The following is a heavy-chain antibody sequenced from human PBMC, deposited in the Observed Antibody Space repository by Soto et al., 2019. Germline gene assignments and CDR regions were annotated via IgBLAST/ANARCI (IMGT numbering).Heavy chain of an antibody. J-gene: IGHJ4*02. Sequence: SETLSLTXTVSGGSISSGGYYWSWIRQHPGKGLEWIGYIYYSGSTYYNPSLKSRVTISVDTSKNQFSLKLSSVTAADTAVYYCARDYHDSSGYEGYYFDYWGQGTLVTVSS. CDR2: IYYSGST. V-gene: IGHV4-31*02. CDR1: GGSISSGGYY. CDR3: ARDYHDSSGYEGYYFDY. D-gene: IGHD3-22*01.